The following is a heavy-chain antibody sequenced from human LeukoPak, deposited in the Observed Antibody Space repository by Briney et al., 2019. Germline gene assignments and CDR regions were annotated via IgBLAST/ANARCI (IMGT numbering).Heavy chain of an antibody. CDR3: VKSAGSGKFGPFDV. Sequence: GGSLRLSCAASGFTFSNYAMSWVRQAPGKGLEWVSDIRRSGTSTYYAGSVKGRFTISRDNSKNTLYLQMNSLRAEDTAVYYCVKSAGSGKFGPFDVWGQGTMVTVSS. D-gene: IGHD3-10*01. CDR1: GFTFSNYA. CDR2: IRRSGTST. J-gene: IGHJ3*01. V-gene: IGHV3-23*01.